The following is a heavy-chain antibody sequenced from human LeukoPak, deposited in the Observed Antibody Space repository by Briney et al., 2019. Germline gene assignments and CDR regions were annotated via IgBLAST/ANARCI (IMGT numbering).Heavy chain of an antibody. CDR3: ARQRQQLDLGDY. D-gene: IGHD6-13*01. V-gene: IGHV4-30-2*01. Sequence: SETLSLTCAVSGGSISSGGYSWSWIRQPPGKGLEWIGYIYHSGSTYYNPSLKSRVTISVDTSKNQFSLKLSSVTAADTAVYYCARQRQQLDLGDYWGQGTLVTVSS. CDR1: GGSISSGGYS. J-gene: IGHJ4*02. CDR2: IYHSGST.